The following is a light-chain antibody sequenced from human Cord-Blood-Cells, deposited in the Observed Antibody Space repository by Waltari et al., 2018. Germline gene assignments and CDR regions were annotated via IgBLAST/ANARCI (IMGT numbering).Light chain of an antibody. V-gene: IGLV2-14*01. CDR2: DVS. CDR1: SSDGGGYNY. J-gene: IGLJ3*02. CDR3: SSYTSSSTWV. Sequence: QSALTQPASVSGSPGQSITISCTGTSSDGGGYNYVSWYQQHPGKAPKLMIYDVSNRPSGVSNRFSGSKSGTTASLTISGLQAEDEADYYCSSYTSSSTWVFGGGTKLTVL.